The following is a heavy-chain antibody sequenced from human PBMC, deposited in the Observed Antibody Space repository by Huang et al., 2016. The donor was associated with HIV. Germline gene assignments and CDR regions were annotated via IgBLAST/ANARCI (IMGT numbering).Heavy chain of an antibody. CDR2: INHNGNT. V-gene: IGHV4-34*01. J-gene: IGHJ4*02. D-gene: IGHD6-19*01. Sequence: QVQLRQWGAGLVKPSETLSLTCAVYGGSFSGYYWTWIRQSPGQGLEWIGDINHNGNTNYQPSLKSRVTISKDTAKNQFSLQLISVSAADTGVYFCAREKAADSAWYGVYYFDYWGEGALVTVTS. CDR3: AREKAADSAWYGVYYFDY. CDR1: GGSFSGYY.